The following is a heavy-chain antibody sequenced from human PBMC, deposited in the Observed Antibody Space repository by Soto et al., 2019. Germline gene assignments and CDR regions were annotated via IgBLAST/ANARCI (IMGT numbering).Heavy chain of an antibody. D-gene: IGHD3-3*01. CDR1: GGSISSGGYY. Sequence: QVQLQESGPGLVKPSQTLSLTCTVSGGSISSGGYYWSWIRQHPGKGLEWIGYIYYSGSTYYNPSLKSRVTISVDTSKDQFSLKLSSVTAADTAVYYCARERSITIFGVDPDRNYYFDYLGQGTLVTVSS. CDR2: IYYSGST. CDR3: ARERSITIFGVDPDRNYYFDY. J-gene: IGHJ4*02. V-gene: IGHV4-31*03.